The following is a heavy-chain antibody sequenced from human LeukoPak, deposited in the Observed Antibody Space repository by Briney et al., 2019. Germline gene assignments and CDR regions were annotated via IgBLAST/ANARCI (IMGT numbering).Heavy chain of an antibody. Sequence: SETLSLTCTVSGGSISSSSYYWGWIRQPPGKGLEWIGYIYYSGSTNYNPSLKSRVTISVDTSKNQFSLKLSSVTAADTAVYYCARLGVVANYYKHAFDIWGQGTMVTVSS. CDR2: IYYSGST. CDR1: GGSISSSSYY. CDR3: ARLGVVANYYKHAFDI. V-gene: IGHV4-61*05. D-gene: IGHD2-15*01. J-gene: IGHJ3*02.